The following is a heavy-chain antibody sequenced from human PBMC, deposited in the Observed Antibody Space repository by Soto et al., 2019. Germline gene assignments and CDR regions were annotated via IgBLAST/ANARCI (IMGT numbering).Heavy chain of an antibody. CDR2: IKSDGSSI. J-gene: IGHJ4*02. CDR1: GFTFSNYW. V-gene: IGHV3-74*01. D-gene: IGHD3-10*01. CDR3: ARGGFSGSGSYIQGDY. Sequence: EVQLVESGGGLVQPGGSLRLSCAASGFTFSNYWMHWVRQAPGKGLVWVSRIKSDGSSISYADSVKVRFTISRDNARNTLYLQMNSLRAEDTAVYYCARGGFSGSGSYIQGDYWGQGTLVTLSS.